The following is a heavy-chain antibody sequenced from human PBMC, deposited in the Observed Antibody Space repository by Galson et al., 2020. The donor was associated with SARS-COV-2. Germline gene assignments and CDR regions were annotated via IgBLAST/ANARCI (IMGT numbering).Heavy chain of an antibody. D-gene: IGHD6-13*01. CDR3: EGVLVRLYYCYGMDV. CDR2: ISYDGSNK. J-gene: IGHJ6*02. V-gene: IGHV3-30-3*01. CDR1: GFTFSSYA. Sequence: GEYLRLSWAAAGFTFSSYAMHWVRQAPGKGLDWVAFISYDGSNKYYADSVKVRFTISRDNSKNTLYLQMNSLRAEDTAVYYCEGVLVRLYYCYGMDVWGQGTTVTVSS.